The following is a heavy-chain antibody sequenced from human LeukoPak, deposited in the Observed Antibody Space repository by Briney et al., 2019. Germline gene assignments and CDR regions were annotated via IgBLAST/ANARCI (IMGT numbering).Heavy chain of an antibody. CDR3: ASYRYGSSFAFDI. V-gene: IGHV3-66*01. J-gene: IGHJ3*02. Sequence: PGGSLRLSCGASGFTVSTNYMSWVRQAPGKGLKWVSIIYSGGSTYYADSVKGRFTISRDNSKNTLYLQMNSLRAEDTAVYYCASYRYGSSFAFDIWGQGTMVTVSS. CDR2: IYSGGST. D-gene: IGHD6-6*01. CDR1: GFTVSTNY.